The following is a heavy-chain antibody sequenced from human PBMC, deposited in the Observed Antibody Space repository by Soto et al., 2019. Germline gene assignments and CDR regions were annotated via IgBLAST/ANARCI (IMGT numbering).Heavy chain of an antibody. CDR1: GGSFSGYY. V-gene: IGHV4-34*01. D-gene: IGHD3-22*01. CDR2: IYHSGST. J-gene: IGHJ5*02. CDR3: ERGIYMLVVVTNNSGNWFDH. Sequence: KASETLSLTCAVYGGSFSGYYWSWIRQPPGKGLEWIGDIYHSGSTNYNPSLKSRVTISLDTSKNQFSLKLSSVTAADTAVYYCERGIYMLVVVTNNSGNWFDHWGQGTLVTVSS.